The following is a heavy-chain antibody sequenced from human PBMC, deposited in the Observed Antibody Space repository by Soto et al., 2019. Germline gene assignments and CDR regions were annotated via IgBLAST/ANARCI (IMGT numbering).Heavy chain of an antibody. CDR3: ARGVSPYFVPLYYYYYYMDV. CDR1: GGSISSGGYY. D-gene: IGHD6-6*01. J-gene: IGHJ6*03. Sequence: QVQLQESGPGLVKPSQTLSLTCTVSGGSISSGGYYWSWIRQHPGKGLEWIGYIYYSGSTYYNPSLKSRVTISVDTSKNQFSLKLSSVTAADTAVYYCARGVSPYFVPLYYYYYYMDVWGKGTTVTVSS. V-gene: IGHV4-31*03. CDR2: IYYSGST.